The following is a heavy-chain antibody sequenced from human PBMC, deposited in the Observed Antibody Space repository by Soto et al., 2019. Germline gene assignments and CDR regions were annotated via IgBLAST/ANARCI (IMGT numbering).Heavy chain of an antibody. D-gene: IGHD4-17*01. CDR3: ARLLPPEDYAMCY. Sequence: SETLSLTCTVSGGSISSSSDYWGWIRQPPGQGLEWIGSIYYSGSTYYNPSLKSRATISVDTSKNQFSLKVSSVTAADTAVCYCARLLPPEDYAMCYWGQGTWVTVSS. V-gene: IGHV4-39*01. CDR1: GGSISSSSDY. CDR2: IYYSGST. J-gene: IGHJ4*02.